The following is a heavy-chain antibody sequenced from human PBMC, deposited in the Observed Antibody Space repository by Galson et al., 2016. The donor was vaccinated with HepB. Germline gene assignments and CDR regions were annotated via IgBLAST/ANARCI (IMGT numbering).Heavy chain of an antibody. V-gene: IGHV4-59*01. J-gene: IGHJ3*02. CDR2: VYSSGTT. CDR1: GGSIISFY. Sequence: SETLSLTCTVSGGSIISFYWGWIRQPPGKGLEWIGYVYSSGTTNYSPSLKSRVTISVDTSKNHFSLELTSVTAADTAVDYCARFTASDGFDIWGQGTVVSVSS. CDR3: ARFTASDGFDI.